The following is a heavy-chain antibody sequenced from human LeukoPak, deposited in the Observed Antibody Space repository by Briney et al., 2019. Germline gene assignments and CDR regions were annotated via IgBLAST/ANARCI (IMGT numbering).Heavy chain of an antibody. CDR3: ARRTPEYTNRWYFDL. CDR2: IYPGDSDT. Sequence: GESLKISCKGSGYSFTSYWIGWVRQMPGKGLEWMGIIYPGDSDTRYSPSFQGQVTISADKSINTAFVQWSSLRASDTAIYYCARRTPEYTNRWYFDLWGRGTLVTVSS. D-gene: IGHD6-6*01. V-gene: IGHV5-51*01. CDR1: GYSFTSYW. J-gene: IGHJ2*01.